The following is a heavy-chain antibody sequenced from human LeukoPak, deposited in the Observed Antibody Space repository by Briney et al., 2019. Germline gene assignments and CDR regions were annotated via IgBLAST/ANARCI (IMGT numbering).Heavy chain of an antibody. CDR1: GFTFSSYA. J-gene: IGHJ4*02. D-gene: IGHD1-1*01. CDR3: TTDQELEVDY. V-gene: IGHV3-15*01. Sequence: PGGSLRLSCAASGFTFSSYAMKWVRQAPGKGLEWVGRIKSKTDGGTTDYAAPVKGRFTISRDDSKNTLYLQMNSLKTEDTAVYYCTTDQELEVDYWGQGTLVTVSS. CDR2: IKSKTDGGTT.